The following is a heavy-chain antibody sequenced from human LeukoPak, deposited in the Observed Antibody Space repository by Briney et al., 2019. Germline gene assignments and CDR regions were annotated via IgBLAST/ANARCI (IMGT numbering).Heavy chain of an antibody. Sequence: GASVKVSCKASGYTFTSYGISWVRQAPGQGLEWMGWISAYNGNTNYAQKLQGRVTMTTDTSTNTAYMELRSLRSDDTAVYYCAREEGQHGQQLADYWGQGTLVTVSS. V-gene: IGHV1-18*01. CDR2: ISAYNGNT. J-gene: IGHJ4*02. CDR1: GYTFTSYG. D-gene: IGHD6-13*01. CDR3: AREEGQHGQQLADY.